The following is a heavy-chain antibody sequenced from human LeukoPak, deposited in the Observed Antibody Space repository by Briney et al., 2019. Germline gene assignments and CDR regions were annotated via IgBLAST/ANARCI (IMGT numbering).Heavy chain of an antibody. V-gene: IGHV3-73*01. J-gene: IGHJ4*02. Sequence: GGSLRLSCAASGFTFSGSAMHWVRQASGKGLEWVGRIRSKANSYATAYAASVKGRFTISRDDSKNTAYLQMNSLKTEDTAVYYCAKASAMIVVVSKHFDYRGQGTLVTVSS. CDR3: AKASAMIVVVSKHFDY. CDR1: GFTFSGSA. CDR2: IRSKANSYAT. D-gene: IGHD3-22*01.